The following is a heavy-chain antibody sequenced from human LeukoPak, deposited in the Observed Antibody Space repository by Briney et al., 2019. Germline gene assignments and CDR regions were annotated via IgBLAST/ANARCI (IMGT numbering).Heavy chain of an antibody. V-gene: IGHV4-59*01. J-gene: IGHJ4*02. CDR1: GGSISSYY. CDR3: ARREVMYSSSWYDY. Sequence: PSETLSPTCTVSGGSISSYYWSWIRQPPGKGLEWIGYIYYSGSTNYNPSLKSRVTISVDTSKNQFSLKLSSVTAAVTAVYYCARREVMYSSSWYDYWGQGTLVTVSS. D-gene: IGHD6-13*01. CDR2: IYYSGST.